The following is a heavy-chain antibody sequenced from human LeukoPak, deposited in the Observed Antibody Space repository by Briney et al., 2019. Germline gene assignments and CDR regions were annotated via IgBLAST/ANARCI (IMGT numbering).Heavy chain of an antibody. CDR2: ISAYNGNT. J-gene: IGHJ4*02. CDR3: ARQKKYYYDSSGYDELFLFDY. Sequence: VASVKVSCKASGYTFTSYGISWMRQAPGQGLEWMGWISAYNGNTNYAQKLQGRVTMTTDTSTSTAYMELRSLRSDDTAVYYCARQKKYYYDSSGYDELFLFDYWGQGTLVAVSS. CDR1: GYTFTSYG. D-gene: IGHD3-22*01. V-gene: IGHV1-18*01.